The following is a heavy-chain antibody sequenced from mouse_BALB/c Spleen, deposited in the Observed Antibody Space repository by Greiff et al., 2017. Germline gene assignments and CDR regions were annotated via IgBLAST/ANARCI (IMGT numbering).Heavy chain of an antibody. CDR3: ARSGGNGYAMDY. V-gene: IGHV14-3*02. Sequence: DVKLQESGAELVKPGASVKLSCTASGFNIKDTYMHWVKQRPEQGLEWIGRIDPANGNTKYDPKFQGKATITADTSSNTAYLQLSSLTSEDTAVYYCARSGGNGYAMDYWGQGTSVTVSS. CDR1: GFNIKDTY. CDR2: IDPANGNT. D-gene: IGHD2-1*01. J-gene: IGHJ4*01.